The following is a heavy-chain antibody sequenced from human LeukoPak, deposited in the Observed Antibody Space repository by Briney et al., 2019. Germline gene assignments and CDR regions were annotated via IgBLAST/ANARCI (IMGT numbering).Heavy chain of an antibody. Sequence: ASVKVSCKASGGTFSSYAISWVRQAPGQGLEWMGGIIPIFGTANYAQKFQGRVTITTDESTSTAYMELSGLRSEDTAVYYCARDDYGGFDYWGQGTLVTVSS. CDR3: ARDDYGGFDY. CDR1: GGTFSSYA. D-gene: IGHD4-23*01. J-gene: IGHJ4*02. V-gene: IGHV1-69*05. CDR2: IIPIFGTA.